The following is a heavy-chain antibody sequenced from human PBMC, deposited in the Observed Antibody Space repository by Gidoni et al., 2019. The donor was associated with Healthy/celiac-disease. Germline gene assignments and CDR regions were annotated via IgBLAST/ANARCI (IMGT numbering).Heavy chain of an antibody. CDR1: GFTFSSYA. D-gene: IGHD1-26*01. Sequence: QVQLVESGGGVVQPGRSLRLSCAASGFTFSSYAMHWVRQAPGKGLAGVAVISYDGSNKYYADSGKGRFTISRDNSKNTLYLQMNSLRAEDTAVYYCARSYGDYWGQGTLVTVSS. CDR2: ISYDGSNK. V-gene: IGHV3-30-3*01. J-gene: IGHJ4*02. CDR3: ARSYGDY.